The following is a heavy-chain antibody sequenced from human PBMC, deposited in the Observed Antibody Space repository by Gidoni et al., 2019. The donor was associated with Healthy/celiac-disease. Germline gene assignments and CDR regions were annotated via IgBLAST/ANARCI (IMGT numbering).Heavy chain of an antibody. Sequence: EVQLLESGGGLVQPGGSLSLSCAASGFPFTSFSMSWVRQAPGKGLQWFSAISGSGGRTYYADSVKGRVTISRDNSKNTLYLQMNSLRAEDTAVYYCAKPPQGIVVGGRGRYFDLWGRGTLVTVSS. CDR3: AKPPQGIVVGGRGRYFDL. D-gene: IGHD2-15*01. CDR1: GFPFTSFS. CDR2: ISGSGGRT. V-gene: IGHV3-23*01. J-gene: IGHJ2*01.